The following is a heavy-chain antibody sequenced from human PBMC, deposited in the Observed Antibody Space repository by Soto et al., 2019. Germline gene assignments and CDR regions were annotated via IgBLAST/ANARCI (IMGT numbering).Heavy chain of an antibody. V-gene: IGHV4-39*01. J-gene: IGHJ4*02. CDR3: AKNLPRTGRFDY. CDR1: GASITSTTYF. Sequence: SETLSLTCTLSGASITSTTYFWAWIRQPPGKGLEWVGSIYYSGRTYYNPSLRSRVTISVDRYKNQFSLTMSSVTAADTAVYYCAKNLPRTGRFDYWGQGTSVTVSS. CDR2: IYYSGRT.